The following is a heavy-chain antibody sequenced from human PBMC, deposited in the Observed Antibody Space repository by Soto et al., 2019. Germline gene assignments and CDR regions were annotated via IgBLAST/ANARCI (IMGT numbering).Heavy chain of an antibody. D-gene: IGHD3-16*01. CDR3: AHLTSWGEGAPFDI. CDR1: GFSLSTSGVG. Sequence: QITLKESGPTLVKPTQTLTLTCIFSGFSLSTSGVGVGWIRQPPGKALEWLAVIYWDDDKRYSPSLKSRVTITRDTSKNQVVFTMINMDPEDTGTFYCAHLTSWGEGAPFDIWGQGTKVTVSS. V-gene: IGHV2-5*02. J-gene: IGHJ3*02. CDR2: IYWDDDK.